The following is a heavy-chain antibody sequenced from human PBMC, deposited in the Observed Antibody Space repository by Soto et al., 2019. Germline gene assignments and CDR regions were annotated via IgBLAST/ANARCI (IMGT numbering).Heavy chain of an antibody. CDR3: ARDIGFDYVN. V-gene: IGHV3-7*01. CDR1: GFNVMSYW. J-gene: IGHJ4*02. CDR2: VKEDGSEL. Sequence: GGSLRLSCAVSGFNVMSYWMSWVRQAPGKGLEWVASVKEDGSELYYLHSVRGRFSISRDSAGNALHLTMNYLSAEDTGVYFCARDIGFDYVNWGQGVPVTISS. D-gene: IGHD3-16*01.